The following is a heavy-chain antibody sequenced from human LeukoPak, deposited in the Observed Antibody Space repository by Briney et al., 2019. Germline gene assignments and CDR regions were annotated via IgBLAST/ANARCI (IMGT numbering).Heavy chain of an antibody. CDR2: IYTSGST. V-gene: IGHV4-4*07. J-gene: IGHJ5*02. CDR3: ARADCSSTSCYSFDP. D-gene: IGHD2-2*01. CDR1: GVSISSYY. Sequence: RPSETLSLTCTVSGVSISSYYWSWLRQPAGKGLEWIGRIYTSGSTNYYPSLKSRVTMPVDTSKNQFSLKLSSLTAADTAVYYCARADCSSTSCYSFDPWGQGTLVTVSS.